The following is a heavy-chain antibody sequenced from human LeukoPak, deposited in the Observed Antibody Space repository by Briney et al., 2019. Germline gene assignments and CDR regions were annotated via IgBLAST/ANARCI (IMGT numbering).Heavy chain of an antibody. V-gene: IGHV3-21*01. Sequence: AGGSLRLSCAASGFTFSSYSMNWVRQASGKGLEWVSSISSSSSYIYYADSVKGRFTISRDNAKNSLYLQMNSLRAEDTAVYYCAREGEWELRGCFDYWGQGTLVTVSS. CDR3: AREGEWELRGCFDY. J-gene: IGHJ4*02. D-gene: IGHD1-26*01. CDR2: ISSSSSYI. CDR1: GFTFSSYS.